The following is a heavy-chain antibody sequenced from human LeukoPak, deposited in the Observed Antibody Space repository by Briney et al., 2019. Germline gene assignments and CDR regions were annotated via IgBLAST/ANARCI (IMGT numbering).Heavy chain of an antibody. D-gene: IGHD6-6*01. CDR1: GFSRSTSGIR. V-gene: IGHV2-70*04. J-gene: IGHJ4*02. Sequence: SGATLVNPTQTLTLTCTFSGFSRSTSGIRVSWIRQPPGEALEWLARIDWDDDKFYSTSLKTRLTISKDTSENQVVLTMTNMDPVDTATYYCARGDSSSCEGSFGYWGQGTLVTVSS. CDR2: IDWDDDK. CDR3: ARGDSSSCEGSFGY.